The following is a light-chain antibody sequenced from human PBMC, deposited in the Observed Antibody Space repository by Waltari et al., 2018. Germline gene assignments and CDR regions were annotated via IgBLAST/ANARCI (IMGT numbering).Light chain of an antibody. V-gene: IGKV3-20*01. CDR2: GVS. J-gene: IGKJ1*01. Sequence: IVSTQSPGTLSLSPGERATLSCRASESVPAGYLAWYQQKPGQSPRLLIYGVSSRATDIPDRFSGSESGTDFTLTVSRLEPEDFAVYYCQQYGSSPWTFGQGTRVEI. CDR3: QQYGSSPWT. CDR1: ESVPAGY.